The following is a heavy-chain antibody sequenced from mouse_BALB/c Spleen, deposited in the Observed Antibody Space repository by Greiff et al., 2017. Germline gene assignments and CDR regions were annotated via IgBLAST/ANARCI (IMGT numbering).Heavy chain of an antibody. Sequence: QVQLKESGPDLVAPSQSLSITCTVSGFSLTSYGVHWVRQPPGKGLEWLVVIWSDGSTTYNSALKSRLSISKDNSKSQVFLKMNSLQTDDTAMYYCARHGLNNYYAMDYWGQGTSVTVSS. V-gene: IGHV2-6-2*01. CDR3: ARHGLNNYYAMDY. J-gene: IGHJ4*01. CDR2: IWSDGST. CDR1: GFSLTSYG.